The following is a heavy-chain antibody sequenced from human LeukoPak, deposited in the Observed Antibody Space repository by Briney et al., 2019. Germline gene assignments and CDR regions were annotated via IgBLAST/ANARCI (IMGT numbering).Heavy chain of an antibody. V-gene: IGHV4-38-2*02. CDR2: IFHSGST. CDR1: GYSISSGYY. Sequence: SETQSLTCTVSGYSISSGYYWGWIRQPPGKGMEWIGSIFHSGSTYYNPSLKSRLTMSVDTSKNQFSLKMNSVTAADTAMYYCARAAVDCSSTSCLPDYWGQGTLVTVSS. J-gene: IGHJ4*02. CDR3: ARAAVDCSSTSCLPDY. D-gene: IGHD2-2*01.